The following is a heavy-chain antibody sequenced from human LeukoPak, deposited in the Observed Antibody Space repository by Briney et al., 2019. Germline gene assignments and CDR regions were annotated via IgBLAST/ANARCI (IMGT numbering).Heavy chain of an antibody. Sequence: ASVKVSCKASGYTFTSYAMNWVRQAPGQGLEWMGIINPSGGSTSYAQKFQGRVTMTRDTSTSTVYMELSSLRSEDTAVYYCATGGRPNWFDPWGQGTLVTVSS. J-gene: IGHJ5*02. D-gene: IGHD3-16*01. CDR2: INPSGGST. V-gene: IGHV1-46*01. CDR3: ATGGRPNWFDP. CDR1: GYTFTSYA.